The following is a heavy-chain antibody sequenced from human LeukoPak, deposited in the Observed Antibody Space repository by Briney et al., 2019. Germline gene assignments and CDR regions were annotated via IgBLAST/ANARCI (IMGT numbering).Heavy chain of an antibody. CDR2: IYPGDSDT. Sequence: GESLRISCNGSGYTFSSYWIGGVRQMPGKGLEWMGIIYPGDSDTRYSPSLQGQVTISVDTSIGTAYLQWSSLKASDTAIYYCARQNDFRLDYWGQGTLVTVSS. V-gene: IGHV5-51*01. D-gene: IGHD3-3*01. CDR3: ARQNDFRLDY. CDR1: GYTFSSYW. J-gene: IGHJ4*02.